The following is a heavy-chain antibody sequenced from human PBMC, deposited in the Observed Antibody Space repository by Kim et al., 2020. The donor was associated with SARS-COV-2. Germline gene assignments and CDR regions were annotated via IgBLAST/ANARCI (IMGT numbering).Heavy chain of an antibody. J-gene: IGHJ5*02. D-gene: IGHD1-26*01. V-gene: IGHV4-4*06. CDR3: ARMVGATSPDCWFDP. Sequence: PALKGRVTMSVDTSKNQFSLKLSSVTAADTAVYYCARMVGATSPDCWFDPWGQGTLVTVSS.